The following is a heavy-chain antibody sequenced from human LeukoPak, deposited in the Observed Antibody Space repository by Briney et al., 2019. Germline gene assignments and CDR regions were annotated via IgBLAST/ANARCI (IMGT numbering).Heavy chain of an antibody. D-gene: IGHD2-2*01. CDR1: GFTFSSYA. Sequence: PGGSLRLSCAASGFTFSSYAMSWVRQAPGKGLEWVSAISGSGGSTYYADSVKGRFTISRDNSKNTLYLQMNSLRAEDTAVYYCAKVAQCSGTSCYRPSGMYFQHWGQGTLVTVSS. V-gene: IGHV3-23*01. J-gene: IGHJ1*01. CDR3: AKVAQCSGTSCYRPSGMYFQH. CDR2: ISGSGGST.